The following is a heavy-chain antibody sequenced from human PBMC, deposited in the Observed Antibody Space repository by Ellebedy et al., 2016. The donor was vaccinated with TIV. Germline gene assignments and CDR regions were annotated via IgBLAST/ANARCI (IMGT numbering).Heavy chain of an antibody. V-gene: IGHV3-48*02. CDR1: GFIISGDW. Sequence: GESLKISCAASGFIISGDWMNWARQAPGKGLEWVAHISSSGATIYYADSVKGRFTISRDNAKNSLYLQMNSLRDEDTAVYHCVRRAVDYWGQGTLVTVSS. J-gene: IGHJ4*02. CDR3: VRRAVDY. CDR2: ISSSGATI.